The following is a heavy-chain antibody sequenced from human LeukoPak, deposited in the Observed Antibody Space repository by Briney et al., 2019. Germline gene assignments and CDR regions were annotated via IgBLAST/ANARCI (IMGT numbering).Heavy chain of an antibody. CDR1: GGSISSYY. CDR3: ARDSSIWYRGAFDY. J-gene: IGHJ4*02. Sequence: SETLSLTCTVSGGSISSYYWSWFRQPPGKGLEWIGYINFSGTTKYNSSFKSRVTISVDKSKNQFSLKLSSVTAADTAVYYCARDSSIWYRGAFDYWGQGTLVTVSS. D-gene: IGHD6-13*01. CDR2: INFSGTT. V-gene: IGHV4-59*12.